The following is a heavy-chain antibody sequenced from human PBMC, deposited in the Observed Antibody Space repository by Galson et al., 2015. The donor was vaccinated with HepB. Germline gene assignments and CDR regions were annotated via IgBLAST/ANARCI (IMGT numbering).Heavy chain of an antibody. CDR3: ARGPGKVGATTVTWFDT. J-gene: IGHJ5*02. Sequence: TLSLTCAVSGGPISSSNWWSWVRQPPGKGLEWIGEIYHSGSTNHNPSLKSRVTISVDKSKNQFSLKLSSVTAADTAVYYCARGPGKVGATTVTWFDTWGQGTLVTVSS. CDR1: GGPISSSNW. CDR2: IYHSGST. V-gene: IGHV4-4*02. D-gene: IGHD1-26*01.